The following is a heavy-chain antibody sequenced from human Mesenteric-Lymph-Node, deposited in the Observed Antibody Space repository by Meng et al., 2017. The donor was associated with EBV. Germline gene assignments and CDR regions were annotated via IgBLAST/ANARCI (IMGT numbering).Heavy chain of an antibody. Sequence: EVQLVEAGGGLVRPGGSLMLSWATPGLAFSHSALSWVRQAPGKGLEWVSAFGGRGGGTFYADSVKGRFTISRDHSKNTLYLQMNTLRAEDTAVYYCTKELGDGWSDSWGQGTLVTVSS. CDR2: FGGRGGGT. J-gene: IGHJ5*01. CDR3: TKELGDGWSDS. CDR1: GLAFSHSA. V-gene: IGHV3-23*04. D-gene: IGHD3-10*01.